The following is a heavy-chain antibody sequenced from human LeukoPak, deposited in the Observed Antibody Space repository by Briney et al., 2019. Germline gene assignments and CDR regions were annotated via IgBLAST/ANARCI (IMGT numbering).Heavy chain of an antibody. CDR1: GGFISSGGYY. CDR3: ARGFYGDTTLPFDY. CDR2: IYYSGST. Sequence: SETLSLTCTVSGGFISSGGYYWSWIRQHPGKGLEWIGYIYYSGSTYYNPSLKSRVTISVDTSKNQFSLKLSSVTAADTAVYYCARGFYGDTTLPFDYWGQGTLVTVSS. D-gene: IGHD4-17*01. J-gene: IGHJ4*02. V-gene: IGHV4-31*03.